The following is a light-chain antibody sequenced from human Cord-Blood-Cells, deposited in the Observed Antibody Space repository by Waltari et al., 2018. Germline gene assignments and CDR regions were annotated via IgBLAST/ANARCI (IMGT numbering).Light chain of an antibody. J-gene: IGLJ2*01. CDR2: EVS. CDR3: SSYTSSSTLDVV. CDR1: SRDVGGYTY. Sequence: QSALTQPASVSGSPGQSITISCTGTSRDVGGYTYVSWYQQHPGKAPKLMIYEVSNQPSGVSNRFSGSKSGNTASLTISGLQAEDEADYYCSSYTSSSTLDVVFGGGTKLTVL. V-gene: IGLV2-14*01.